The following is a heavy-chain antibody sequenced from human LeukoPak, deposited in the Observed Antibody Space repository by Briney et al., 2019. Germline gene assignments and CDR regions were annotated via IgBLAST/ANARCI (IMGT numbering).Heavy chain of an antibody. CDR2: ISGSGGSI. CDR3: AKDWDYYGSGSYSDY. V-gene: IGHV3-23*01. Sequence: GGSLRLSCAASGFTFSSYAMRWVRQAPGKGLEWVSSISGSGGSIYYADSVKGRFTISRDNSKNTLYLQMNSLRAEDTAVYYCAKDWDYYGSGSYSDYWGQGTLVTVSS. D-gene: IGHD3-10*01. J-gene: IGHJ4*02. CDR1: GFTFSSYA.